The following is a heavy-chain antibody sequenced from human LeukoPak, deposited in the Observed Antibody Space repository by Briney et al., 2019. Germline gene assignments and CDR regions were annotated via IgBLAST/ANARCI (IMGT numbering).Heavy chain of an antibody. Sequence: SETLSLTCGVYGASFSAYYWSWIRQPPGKGLEWIGEISHSGSTNYNPSLKSRVTISLDTSKNQFSLKLSSVTAADKAVYYCARDRGIEFDYWGQGTLVTVSS. D-gene: IGHD1-26*01. J-gene: IGHJ4*02. CDR1: GASFSAYY. CDR2: ISHSGST. CDR3: ARDRGIEFDY. V-gene: IGHV4-34*01.